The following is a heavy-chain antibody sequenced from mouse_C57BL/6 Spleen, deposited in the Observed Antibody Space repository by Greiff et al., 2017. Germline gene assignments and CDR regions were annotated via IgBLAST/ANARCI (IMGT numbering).Heavy chain of an antibody. CDR1: GFTFSSYG. CDR2: ISSGGSYT. J-gene: IGHJ2*01. Sequence: EVKLMESGGDLVKPGGSLKLSCAASGFTFSSYGMSWVRQTPDKRLEWVATISSGGSYTYYPDSVKGRFTISRDNAKNTLYLQMSSLKCEDTAMYDCASITTGVSTGYFDYWGQGTTLTVSS. CDR3: ASITTGVSTGYFDY. V-gene: IGHV5-6*01. D-gene: IGHD1-1*01.